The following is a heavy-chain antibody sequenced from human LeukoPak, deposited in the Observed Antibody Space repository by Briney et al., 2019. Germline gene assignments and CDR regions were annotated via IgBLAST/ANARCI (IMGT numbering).Heavy chain of an antibody. Sequence: ISWSSGSIGYADSVKGRFTISRDNAKNSLYLQMNSLRGEDTALYYCAKDIAAAAFYYFDYWGQGTLVTVSS. V-gene: IGHV3-9*01. J-gene: IGHJ4*02. D-gene: IGHD6-13*01. CDR3: AKDIAAAAFYYFDY. CDR2: ISWSSGSI.